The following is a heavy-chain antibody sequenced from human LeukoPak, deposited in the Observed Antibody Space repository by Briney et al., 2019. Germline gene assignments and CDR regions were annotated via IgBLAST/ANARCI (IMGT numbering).Heavy chain of an antibody. V-gene: IGHV4-30-4*01. CDR1: GGSISSGDYY. CDR3: ARLGCSSTSCSEGFDY. Sequence: SQTLSLTCTVSGGSISSGDYYWSWIRQPPGKGLEWIGYIYYSGSTYYNPSLKSRVTISVDTSKNQFSLKLSSVTAADTAVYYCARLGCSSTSCSEGFDYWGQGTLVTVSS. J-gene: IGHJ4*02. D-gene: IGHD2-2*01. CDR2: IYYSGST.